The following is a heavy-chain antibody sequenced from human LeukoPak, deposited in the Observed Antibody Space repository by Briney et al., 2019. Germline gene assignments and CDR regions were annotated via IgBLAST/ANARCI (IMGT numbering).Heavy chain of an antibody. Sequence: SETLSLTCIVSGGSLSSYYWNWIRQPPRKGLEWIGYIYYSGSTNYNPSLKSRVTISVDTSKNQFSLKLSSVTAADTAVYYCARRHPGIAAAGIGWFDPWGQGTLVTVSS. CDR3: ARRHPGIAAAGIGWFDP. V-gene: IGHV4-59*12. D-gene: IGHD6-13*01. CDR2: IYYSGST. CDR1: GGSLSSYY. J-gene: IGHJ5*02.